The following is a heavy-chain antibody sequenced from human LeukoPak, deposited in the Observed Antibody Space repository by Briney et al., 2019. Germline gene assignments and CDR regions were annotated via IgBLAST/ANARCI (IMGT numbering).Heavy chain of an antibody. D-gene: IGHD3-3*01. Sequence: ASVKVSCKASGYTFTSYDINWVRQATGQGLEWMGWMNPNSGNTGYAQKFQGRVTMTRNTSISTAYMELSGLRSEDTAVYHCARENYDFWSGYLYYYYGMDVRGQGTTVTVSS. CDR1: GYTFTSYD. J-gene: IGHJ6*02. CDR3: ARENYDFWSGYLYYYYGMDV. CDR2: MNPNSGNT. V-gene: IGHV1-8*01.